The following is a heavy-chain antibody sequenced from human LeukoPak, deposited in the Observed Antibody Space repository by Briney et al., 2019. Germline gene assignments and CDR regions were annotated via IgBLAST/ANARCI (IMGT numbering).Heavy chain of an antibody. Sequence: WETLSLTCTVSGGSISSGSYYWGWIRQPPGKGLEWIGSIYYSGSTYYNPSLKSRVTISVDTSKNQFSLKLSSVTAADTAVYYCARHRVAAAYFDYWGQGTLVTVSS. CDR1: GGSISSGSYY. CDR3: ARHRVAAAYFDY. CDR2: IYYSGST. D-gene: IGHD6-13*01. J-gene: IGHJ4*02. V-gene: IGHV4-39*01.